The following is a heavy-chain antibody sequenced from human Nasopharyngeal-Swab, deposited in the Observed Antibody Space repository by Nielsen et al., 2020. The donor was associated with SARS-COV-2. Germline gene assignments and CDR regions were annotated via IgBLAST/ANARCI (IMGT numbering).Heavy chain of an antibody. CDR1: GFTFSSYG. CDR2: ISYDGSNK. J-gene: IGHJ4*02. V-gene: IGHV3-30*03. Sequence: GESLKISCAASGFTFSSYGMHWVRQAPGKGLEWVAVISYDGSNKYYADSVKGRFTISRDNSKNTLYLQMNSLRAEDTAVYCCAREGIVGATDLGFDYWSQGTLVTVSS. CDR3: AREGIVGATDLGFDY. D-gene: IGHD1-26*01.